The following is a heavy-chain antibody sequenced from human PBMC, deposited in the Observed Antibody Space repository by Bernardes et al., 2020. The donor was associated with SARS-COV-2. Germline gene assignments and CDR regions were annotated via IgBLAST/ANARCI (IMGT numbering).Heavy chain of an antibody. D-gene: IGHD6-19*01. CDR1: GFTFSGYF. CDR2: IYSDDST. Sequence: GGSLRLSCAASGFTFSGYFMTWVRQAPGKGLEWVSIIYSDDSTSYADSVKGRFTISRDNSKNTLYLQMNSLRAEDTAVYYCARLKGVAGADYWGQGTLVTVSS. V-gene: IGHV3-53*01. CDR3: ARLKGVAGADY. J-gene: IGHJ4*02.